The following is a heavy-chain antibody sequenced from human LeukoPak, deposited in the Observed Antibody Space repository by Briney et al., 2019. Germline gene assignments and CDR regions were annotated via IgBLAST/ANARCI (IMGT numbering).Heavy chain of an antibody. D-gene: IGHD5-24*01. CDR2: IRSKAYGGTT. CDR1: GFTFGDYA. J-gene: IGHJ4*02. CDR3: TREGEMATIGTFDY. Sequence: PGGSLRLSCTASGFTFGDYAMSWVRQAPGKGLEWVGFIRSKAYGGTTEYAASVKGRFTISRDDSKSIAYLQMNSLKTEDTAVYYCTREGEMATIGTFDYWGQGILVTVSS. V-gene: IGHV3-49*04.